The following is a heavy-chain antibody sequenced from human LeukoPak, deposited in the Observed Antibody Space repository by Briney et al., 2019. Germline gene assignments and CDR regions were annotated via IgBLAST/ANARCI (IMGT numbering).Heavy chain of an antibody. Sequence: PSETLSLTCTVSGGSISSYYWSWIRQPPGKGLEWIGYIYYSGSTNYNPSLKSRVTISVDTSKNQFSLKLSSATAADTAVYYCARAGYSYGPYYFDYWGQGTLVTVSS. CDR1: GGSISSYY. J-gene: IGHJ4*02. CDR2: IYYSGST. D-gene: IGHD5-18*01. CDR3: ARAGYSYGPYYFDY. V-gene: IGHV4-59*01.